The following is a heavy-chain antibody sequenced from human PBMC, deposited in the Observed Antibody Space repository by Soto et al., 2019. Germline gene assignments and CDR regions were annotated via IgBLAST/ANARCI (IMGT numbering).Heavy chain of an antibody. J-gene: IGHJ2*01. Sequence: SVKVSCKASGGTFSSYTIGWVRQAPGQGLEWMGRIIPILGIANYAQKFQGRVTITADKSTSTAYMELSSLRSEDTAVYYCAREYSSSSFWYFDLWGRGTLVTVSS. CDR1: GGTFSSYT. D-gene: IGHD6-6*01. V-gene: IGHV1-69*02. CDR2: IIPILGIA. CDR3: AREYSSSSFWYFDL.